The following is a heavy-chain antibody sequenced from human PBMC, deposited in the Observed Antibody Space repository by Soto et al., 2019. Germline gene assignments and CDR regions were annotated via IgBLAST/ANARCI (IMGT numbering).Heavy chain of an antibody. J-gene: IGHJ6*02. Sequence: GGSLRLSCAASGFTFSNVWMNWVRQAPGKGLEWVGRIKSKTDGGTTDYAAPVKGRFTISRDDSKNTLYLQMNSLKTEDTAVYYCARDFVVGGPTINSYYGMDVWGQGTTVTVSS. CDR1: GFTFSNVW. CDR2: IKSKTDGGTT. D-gene: IGHD1-26*01. CDR3: ARDFVVGGPTINSYYGMDV. V-gene: IGHV3-15*07.